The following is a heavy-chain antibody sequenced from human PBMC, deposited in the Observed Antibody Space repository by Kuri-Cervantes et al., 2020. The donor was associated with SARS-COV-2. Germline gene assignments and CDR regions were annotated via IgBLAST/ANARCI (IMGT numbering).Heavy chain of an antibody. Sequence: LSLTCAASGIPTNTYDMTRVRQAAGKGLEWVSTISGRGDKTYYAESVKGRFTVSRDNAKNTVYLQMSSLGDDDTAVYYCARDYRTRANSWLHDYAPMDVWGQGTTVTVSS. CDR1: GIPTNTYD. J-gene: IGHJ6*02. D-gene: IGHD4-17*01. CDR3: ARDYRTRANSWLHDYAPMDV. CDR2: ISGRGDKT. V-gene: IGHV3-23*01.